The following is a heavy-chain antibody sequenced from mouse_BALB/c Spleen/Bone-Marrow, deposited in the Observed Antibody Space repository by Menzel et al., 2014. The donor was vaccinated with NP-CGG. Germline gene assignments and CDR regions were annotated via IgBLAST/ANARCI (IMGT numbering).Heavy chain of an antibody. V-gene: IGHV14-3*02. CDR2: IDPANGNT. Sequence: VQLQQSGAELVKPGASVKLSCTASGFNIKDTYMHWVKQRPEQGLEWIGRIDPANGNTKYDPKFQGKVTITADTSSNTAYLQLSSLTSEDTAVYYCARYGNYCYAMDYWGQGTSVTVSS. D-gene: IGHD2-1*01. J-gene: IGHJ4*01. CDR3: ARYGNYCYAMDY. CDR1: GFNIKDTY.